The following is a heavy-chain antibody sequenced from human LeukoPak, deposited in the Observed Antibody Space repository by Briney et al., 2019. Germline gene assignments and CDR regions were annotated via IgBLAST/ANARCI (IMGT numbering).Heavy chain of an antibody. V-gene: IGHV3-23*01. D-gene: IGHD3-22*01. J-gene: IGHJ5*01. CDR3: AKDRPNFHENSGHYYRRDGDS. Sequence: GGSLRLSCPASGFTFYMYAMSWVRQAPGKGLEWVASMCGTAGCTFYPDSVKGRFTISRDNSKNVLYLRMNSLTAEDTAIYYCAKDRPNFHENSGHYYRRDGDSWGQGTLVTVSS. CDR2: MCGTAGCT. CDR1: GFTFYMYA.